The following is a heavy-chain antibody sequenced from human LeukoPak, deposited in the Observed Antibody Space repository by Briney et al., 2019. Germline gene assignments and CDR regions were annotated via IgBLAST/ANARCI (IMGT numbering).Heavy chain of an antibody. D-gene: IGHD3-10*01. CDR2: IIPIFGTV. CDR1: ERTFSSYA. V-gene: IGHV1-69*01. CDR3: ARGRGSGSYSDAFDI. J-gene: IGHJ3*02. Sequence: GSPVKPSYKPSERTFSSYAISWVPQAPGQGLEWRGGIIPIFGTVNYAQKFQGRVTITADESTSTAYMELSSLRSEDTAVYYCARGRGSGSYSDAFDIWGQGTMVTVSS.